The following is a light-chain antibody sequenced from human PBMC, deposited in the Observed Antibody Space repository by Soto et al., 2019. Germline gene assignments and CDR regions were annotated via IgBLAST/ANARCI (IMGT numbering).Light chain of an antibody. J-gene: IGKJ1*01. Sequence: DIQMTQSPSTLYASVGDRVTITCRASQSISSWLAWYQQKPGKAPKLLIYKASSLKSGVPSRFSGSGSGTEFTLTISSLQHDYFATYYCQQYNSYPTFGQGTKVEIK. CDR1: QSISSW. V-gene: IGKV1-5*03. CDR2: KAS. CDR3: QQYNSYPT.